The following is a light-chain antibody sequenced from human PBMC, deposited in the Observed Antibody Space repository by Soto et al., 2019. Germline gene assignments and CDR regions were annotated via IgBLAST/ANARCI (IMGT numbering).Light chain of an antibody. V-gene: IGLV2-23*01. CDR3: CSYAGSSTWV. J-gene: IGLJ2*01. CDR1: SSDVGSYNL. CDR2: DGS. Sequence: QSALTQPASVSGSPGQSITISCTGTSSDVGSYNLVSWYQQHPGKAPKLMIYDGSKRPAGVSNRVSGSKSGNPASLKISGHQAEDEADYYCCSYAGSSTWVFGGGTQLTVL.